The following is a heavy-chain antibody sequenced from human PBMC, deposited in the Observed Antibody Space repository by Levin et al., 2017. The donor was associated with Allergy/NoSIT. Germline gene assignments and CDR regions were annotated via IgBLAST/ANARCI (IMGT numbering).Heavy chain of an antibody. J-gene: IGHJ4*02. CDR1: GFTFRDYA. CDR2: ISGSGGTA. CDR3: AKGTYSSGQEDY. V-gene: IGHV3-23*01. D-gene: IGHD6-19*01. Sequence: PGGSLRLSCAASGFTFRDYAMSWVRQAPGKGLEWVSAISGSGGTAYYADSVKGRFTISRDNSKNTVNLQMNSLRVEDTAVYYCAKGTYSSGQEDYWGQGILVTVSS.